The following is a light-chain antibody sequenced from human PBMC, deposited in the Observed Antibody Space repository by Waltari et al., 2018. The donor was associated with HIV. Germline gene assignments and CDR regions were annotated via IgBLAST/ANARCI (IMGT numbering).Light chain of an antibody. V-gene: IGLV1-44*01. Sequence: QSVLTQAPSASGTPGPRVTISCSGSSSNIETNTVNWYQPLPGTAPKLLIYSSNQRPSGVPARFSGSKSGTSASLAISGLQSEDEADYYCAAWDDSLNGPVFGGGTKLTVL. CDR1: SSNIETNT. J-gene: IGLJ2*01. CDR2: SSN. CDR3: AAWDDSLNGPV.